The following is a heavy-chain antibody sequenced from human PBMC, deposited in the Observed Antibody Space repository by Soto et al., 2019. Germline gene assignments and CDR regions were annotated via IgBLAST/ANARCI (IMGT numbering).Heavy chain of an antibody. CDR1: GYTFTSYY. Sequence: ASVKVSCKASGYTFTSYYMHWVRQAPGQGLEWMGIINPSGGSTSYAQKFQGRVTMTRDTSTSTVYMELSRLRSEDTAVYYCARETHYYDSSGYYRVDYYYYGMDVWGQGTTVTVSS. D-gene: IGHD3-22*01. J-gene: IGHJ6*02. CDR2: INPSGGST. V-gene: IGHV1-46*01. CDR3: ARETHYYDSSGYYRVDYYYYGMDV.